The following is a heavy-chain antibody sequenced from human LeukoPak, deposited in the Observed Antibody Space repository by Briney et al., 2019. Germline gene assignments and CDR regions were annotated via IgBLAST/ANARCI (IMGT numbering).Heavy chain of an antibody. V-gene: IGHV1-2*02. J-gene: IGHJ6*02. CDR1: GYTFTGYY. CDR3: ARGAPFFIVVVPAAADGMDV. CDR2: INPNSGGT. Sequence: ASVKVSCKASGYTFTGYYMHWVRQAPGQGLEWMGWINPNSGGTNYAQKFQGRVTMTRDTSISTVYMELSRLRSDDTAVYYCARGAPFFIVVVPAAADGMDVWGQGTTVTVSS. D-gene: IGHD2-2*01.